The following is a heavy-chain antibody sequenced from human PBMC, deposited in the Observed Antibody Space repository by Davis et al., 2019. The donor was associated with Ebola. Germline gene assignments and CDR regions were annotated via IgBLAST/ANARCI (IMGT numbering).Heavy chain of an antibody. J-gene: IGHJ4*02. Sequence: SETLSLTCAVSGGSISSSYWWSWVRQSPGKGLEWIGEVYHSGSTKYNPSLESRVTISVDKSKNQFSLELGSVTAADSAVYYCARGGYKDNSVLFFDYWGQGTLVTVSS. D-gene: IGHD4-23*01. V-gene: IGHV4-4*02. CDR2: VYHSGST. CDR3: ARGGYKDNSVLFFDY. CDR1: GGSISSSYW.